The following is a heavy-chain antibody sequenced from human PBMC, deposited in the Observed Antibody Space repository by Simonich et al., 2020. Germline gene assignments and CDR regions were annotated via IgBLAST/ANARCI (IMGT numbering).Heavy chain of an antibody. J-gene: IGHJ6*03. V-gene: IGHV3-7*01. Sequence: EVQLVESGGGLVQPGGSLRLSCAASGFTFSSYWMRWVRQVPGKGLEWVTNIKQDGSEKYYVDSVKGRFTIPRDNANNSLYLQMNSLRAEDTAVYYCARDGLGTAYYYYMDVWGKGTTVTVSS. CDR1: GFTFSSYW. CDR2: IKQDGSEK. D-gene: IGHD7-27*01. CDR3: ARDGLGTAYYYYMDV.